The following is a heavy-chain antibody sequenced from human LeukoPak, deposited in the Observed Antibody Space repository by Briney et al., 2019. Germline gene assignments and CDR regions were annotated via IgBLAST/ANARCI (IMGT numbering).Heavy chain of an antibody. D-gene: IGHD5-18*01. CDR1: GFTVSSNY. CDR3: ARGGYTYGSNYYYAMDV. CDR2: IYRGGTT. V-gene: IGHV3-53*04. J-gene: IGHJ6*02. Sequence: GGSLRLSCAASGFTVSSNYMTWVRQAPGKGLEWVSLIYRGGTTYYAESVKGRFTISRHNSMNTLYLQMNSLRAEDTAVYYCARGGYTYGSNYYYAMDVWGQGTTVTVSS.